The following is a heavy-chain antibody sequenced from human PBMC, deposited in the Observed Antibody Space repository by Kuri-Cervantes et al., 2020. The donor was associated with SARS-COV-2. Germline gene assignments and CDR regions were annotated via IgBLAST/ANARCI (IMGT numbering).Heavy chain of an antibody. CDR1: GFTLGSYG. CDR3: ARVVAAAGRLWFDP. Sequence: GESLKISCEASGFTLGSYGMTWVRQAPGKGLQWVSSISAGGGRTDYADSVKGRFTISRDNSKKMVFLQMDKLRDEDAALYYCARVVAAAGRLWFDPWGQGTPVTVSS. D-gene: IGHD2-15*01. J-gene: IGHJ5*02. CDR2: ISAGGGRT. V-gene: IGHV3-23*01.